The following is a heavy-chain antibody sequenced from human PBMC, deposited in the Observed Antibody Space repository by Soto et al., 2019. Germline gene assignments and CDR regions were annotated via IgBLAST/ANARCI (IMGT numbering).Heavy chain of an antibody. CDR1: GYRFTAYY. CDR3: ARDGNFAFRGYSFAFDF. Sequence: QVQLVQSGAEVKKPGASVRVSCEASGYRFTAYYIHWVRQALGQGLEWMGRMNLDTGGTTYAQKFQGRVTMTRDTSINTAYMEVSSLKSDDTAIYYCARDGNFAFRGYSFAFDFWGQGTLVTVSS. D-gene: IGHD5-18*01. CDR2: MNLDTGGT. J-gene: IGHJ4*02. V-gene: IGHV1-2*06.